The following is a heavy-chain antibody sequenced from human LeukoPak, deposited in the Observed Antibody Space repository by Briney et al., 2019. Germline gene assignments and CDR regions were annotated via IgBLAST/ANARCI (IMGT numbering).Heavy chain of an antibody. CDR2: ISAYNGNT. J-gene: IGHJ1*01. Sequence: ASVKVSCKASGYTFTSYGISWVRQAPGQGLEWMGWISAYNGNTNYAQKLQGRVTMTTDTSTSTAYMEVRSLRSDDTAVYYCARITFGGVTALEYFQHWGQGTLVTVSS. CDR1: GYTFTSYG. CDR3: ARITFGGVTALEYFQH. V-gene: IGHV1-18*01. D-gene: IGHD3-16*01.